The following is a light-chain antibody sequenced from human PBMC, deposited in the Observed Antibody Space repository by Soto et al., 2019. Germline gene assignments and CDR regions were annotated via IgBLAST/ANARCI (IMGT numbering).Light chain of an antibody. CDR3: MQCTQLPPT. Sequence: EKVLPQFPATLSQSPSERVTLSCRASQTVGRKYFAWYHQKPGQAPRLLIYGASSRAPGIPDRFSGSGSGTDFTLEISRVETDDVGIYYCMQCTQLPPTFGQGTRREIK. J-gene: IGKJ5*01. V-gene: IGKV3D-20*02. CDR2: GAS. CDR1: QTVGRKY.